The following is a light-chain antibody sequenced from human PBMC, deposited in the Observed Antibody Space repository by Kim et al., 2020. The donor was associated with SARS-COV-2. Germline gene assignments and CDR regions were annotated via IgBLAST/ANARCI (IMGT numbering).Light chain of an antibody. CDR2: AAS. J-gene: IGKJ1*01. Sequence: ASTGDRVTITCRASQAIRNELGWYQQKPGKAPKVLICAASTLQSGVSSRFSGSGSGTDFTLTISSLQPEDFATYYCLQDSRYPRTFGQGTKVDIK. CDR1: QAIRNE. V-gene: IGKV1-6*01. CDR3: LQDSRYPRT.